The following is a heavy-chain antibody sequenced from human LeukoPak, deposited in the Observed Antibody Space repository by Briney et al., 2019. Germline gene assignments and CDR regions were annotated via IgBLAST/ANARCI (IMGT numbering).Heavy chain of an antibody. CDR2: ISGSGGST. Sequence: GGSLRLSCAASGFTFSSYAMSWVRQAPGKGLEWVSAISGSGGSTYYADSVERRFTISRDNSKNTLYLQMNSRRAEGTALYCVAKVLAVAGIVNRKYALDIWGQGTMVTVSS. V-gene: IGHV3-23*01. CDR3: AKVLAVAGIVNRKYALDI. J-gene: IGHJ3*02. D-gene: IGHD6-19*01. CDR1: GFTFSSYA.